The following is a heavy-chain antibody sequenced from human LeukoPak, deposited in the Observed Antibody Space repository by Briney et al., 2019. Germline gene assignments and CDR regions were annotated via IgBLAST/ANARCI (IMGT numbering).Heavy chain of an antibody. CDR3: ARPLGSPV. CDR2: IYPSDSDT. CDR1: GYSFNTEW. V-gene: IGHV5-51*01. Sequence: GESLKISCKGSGYSFNTEWTGWVRQMPGKGLEWMGIIYPSDSDTRYSPSFQGQVIISADKSIGTSYLQGSSLKASDTAMYYCARPLGSPVWGQGTLVTVSS. J-gene: IGHJ4*02.